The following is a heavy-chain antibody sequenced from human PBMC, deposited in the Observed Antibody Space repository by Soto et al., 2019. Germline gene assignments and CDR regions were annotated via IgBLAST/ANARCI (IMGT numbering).Heavy chain of an antibody. D-gene: IGHD5-12*01. CDR1: GASFSDANYY. J-gene: IGHJ4*02. CDR2: FYYDGRT. V-gene: IGHV4-39*02. CDR3: ARRSHIVAAPT. Sequence: SETLSLTCIVSGASFSDANYYWVWIRQPPGEGLEWIGSFYYDGRTYYNASLKSRVTISVDTSKNHFSLMLTSVTAADTAVYYCARRSHIVAAPTWGQGTLVTVSS.